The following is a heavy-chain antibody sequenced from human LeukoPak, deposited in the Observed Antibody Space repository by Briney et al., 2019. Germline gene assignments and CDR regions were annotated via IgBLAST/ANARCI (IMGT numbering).Heavy chain of an antibody. D-gene: IGHD6-19*01. CDR3: ARDLSEYSSGWYVCDY. Sequence: ASVKVSCKASGYTFIDYHIHWVRQAPGQGLEWMGIINPSGGTTRYAQKFQGRVTMTRDTSTSTIYMELSSLRSEDTALYYCARDLSEYSSGWYVCDYWGQGTLVTVSS. CDR2: INPSGGTT. J-gene: IGHJ4*02. CDR1: GYTFIDYH. V-gene: IGHV1-46*01.